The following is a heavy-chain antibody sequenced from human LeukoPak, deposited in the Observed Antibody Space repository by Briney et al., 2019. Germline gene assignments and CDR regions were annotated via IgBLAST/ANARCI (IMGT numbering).Heavy chain of an antibody. Sequence: GGSLRLSCEASGFTFSSYSMNWVRQAPGKGLEWVPSISTSSTYIYYADSVKGRFTISRDSAKNSLYLQMNSLRAEDTAVYYCARIPLGYSSSWYGGWGQGTLVTVSS. J-gene: IGHJ4*02. CDR2: ISTSSTYI. V-gene: IGHV3-21*01. D-gene: IGHD6-13*01. CDR1: GFTFSSYS. CDR3: ARIPLGYSSSWYGG.